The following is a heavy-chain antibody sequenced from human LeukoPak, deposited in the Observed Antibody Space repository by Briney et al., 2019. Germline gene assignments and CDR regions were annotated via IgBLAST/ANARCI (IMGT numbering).Heavy chain of an antibody. CDR2: INDSGDKT. V-gene: IGHV3-23*01. Sequence: GGSLRLSCEASGFTFSSDAMSWVRQAPVKGLEWVATINDSGDKTYYADSVKGRFTISRDNSKNTLHLQMISLRSEDTAVYYCARARSYGSGSYDGYWGQGTLVTVSS. D-gene: IGHD3-10*01. CDR1: GFTFSSDA. J-gene: IGHJ4*02. CDR3: ARARSYGSGSYDGY.